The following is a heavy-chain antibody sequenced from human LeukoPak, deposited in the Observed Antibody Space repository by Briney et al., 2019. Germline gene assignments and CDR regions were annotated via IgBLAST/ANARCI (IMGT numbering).Heavy chain of an antibody. J-gene: IGHJ4*02. CDR3: AKGRGTGYRYGPIEN. D-gene: IGHD5-18*01. CDR2: INSDGSST. Sequence: PGGSLRLSCAASGFTFSSYWMHWVRQAPGKGLVWVSRINSDGSSTNYADSVKGRFTISRDNSKNSLSLQMNSLRTEDTALYYCAKGRGTGYRYGPIENWGQGTLVTVSS. CDR1: GFTFSSYW. V-gene: IGHV3-74*01.